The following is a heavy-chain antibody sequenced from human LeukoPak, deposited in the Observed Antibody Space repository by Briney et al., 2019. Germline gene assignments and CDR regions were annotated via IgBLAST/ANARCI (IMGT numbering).Heavy chain of an antibody. CDR3: AREVTDLRNYYDSSGYYRKDDY. CDR2: ISSSSSYI. J-gene: IGHJ4*02. V-gene: IGHV3-21*04. D-gene: IGHD3-22*01. CDR1: GFTFSSYS. Sequence: GGSLRLSCAASGFTFSSYSMNWVRQAPGKGLEWVSSISSSSSYIYYADSVKGRFTISRDNAKNSLYLQMNSLRAEDTAVYYCAREVTDLRNYYDSSGYYRKDDYWGQGTLVTVSS.